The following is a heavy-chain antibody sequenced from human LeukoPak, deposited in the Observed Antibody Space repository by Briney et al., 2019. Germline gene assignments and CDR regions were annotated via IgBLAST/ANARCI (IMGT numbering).Heavy chain of an antibody. D-gene: IGHD3-22*01. Sequence: ASVKVSCKASGYTFTGYYMHWVRQAPGQGLEWMGWINPNSGGTNYAQKFQGRVTMTRDTSISTAYMELSRLRSDDTAVYYCARDHTNHYYDTPSYGVDIWGQGTMVTVSS. CDR1: GYTFTGYY. J-gene: IGHJ3*02. V-gene: IGHV1-2*02. CDR2: INPNSGGT. CDR3: ARDHTNHYYDTPSYGVDI.